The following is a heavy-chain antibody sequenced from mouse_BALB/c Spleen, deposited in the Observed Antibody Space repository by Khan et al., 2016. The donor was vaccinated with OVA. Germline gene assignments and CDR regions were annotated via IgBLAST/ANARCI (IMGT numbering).Heavy chain of an antibody. V-gene: IGHV6-6*02. CDR3: ARGWDCYFDV. J-gene: IGHJ1*01. Sequence: EVKLEESGGGLVQPGGSMKLSCGASGFTFSNYWMNWVRQSPEKGFEWVAEIRLKSNIYATHYAESVRGRFTISRDEARSSVYLQMNNLGAEDTGIYYCARGWDCYFDVWGAGTTVTVSS. D-gene: IGHD3-3*01. CDR1: GFTFSNYW. CDR2: IRLKSNIYAT.